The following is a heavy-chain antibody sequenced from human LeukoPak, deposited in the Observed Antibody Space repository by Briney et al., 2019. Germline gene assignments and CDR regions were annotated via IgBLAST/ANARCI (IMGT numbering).Heavy chain of an antibody. J-gene: IGHJ4*02. V-gene: IGHV3-53*01. CDR1: GFTVSSNY. D-gene: IGHD1-26*01. CDR2: IYSGGST. Sequence: PGGSLRLSCAASGFTVSSNYMSWVRQAPGKGLEWVSVIYSGGSTYYADSVKGRFTISRDNSKNTLYLQMNSLRAEDTAVYYCARLIYSGSCWGTFDYWGQGTLVTVSS. CDR3: ARLIYSGSCWGTFDY.